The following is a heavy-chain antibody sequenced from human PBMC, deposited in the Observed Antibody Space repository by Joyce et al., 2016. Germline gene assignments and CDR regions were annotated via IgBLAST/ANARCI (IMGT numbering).Heavy chain of an antibody. D-gene: IGHD3-3*01. CDR3: ARLGYDFWSGSGEYYFDY. CDR1: GYTFTNYD. Sequence: QVQLVQSGAEVKKPGASVKVSCKASGYTFTNYDINWVRQATGQGLELMGWVNPNSDNTGYAQEFQDRVSSTWSTSISTAYMELSSLTSEDTAVYFCARLGYDFWSGSGEYYFDYWGQGTLVTVSS. CDR2: VNPNSDNT. J-gene: IGHJ4*02. V-gene: IGHV1-8*01.